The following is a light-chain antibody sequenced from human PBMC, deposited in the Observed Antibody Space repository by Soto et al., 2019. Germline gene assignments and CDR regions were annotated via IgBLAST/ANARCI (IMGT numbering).Light chain of an antibody. CDR1: ETVATN. CDR3: QQYGSSPYT. V-gene: IGKV3-20*01. Sequence: VMTQSPATLSVSPGERATLSCWASETVATNLAWYQQKPGQAPRLLISGASTRAAGISDRFRGSGSGTDFTLTISRLEPEDFAVYYCQQYGSSPYTFGLGTKLEIK. CDR2: GAS. J-gene: IGKJ2*01.